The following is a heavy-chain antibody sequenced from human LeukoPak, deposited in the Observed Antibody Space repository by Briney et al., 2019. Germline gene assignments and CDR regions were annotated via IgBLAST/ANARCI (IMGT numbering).Heavy chain of an antibody. CDR2: ISSSGSTI. D-gene: IGHD2/OR15-2a*01. CDR1: GFTFSSYE. V-gene: IGHV3-48*03. CDR3: ARDGLLRTTSHPQYYYGMDV. J-gene: IGHJ6*01. Sequence: PGGSLRLSCAASGFTFSSYEMNWVRQAPGKGLEWVSYISSSGSTIYYADSVKGRFTISRDKSKNTLYLQMNSLRAEDTAVYHCARDGLLRTTSHPQYYYGMDVWGQGTTVTVSS.